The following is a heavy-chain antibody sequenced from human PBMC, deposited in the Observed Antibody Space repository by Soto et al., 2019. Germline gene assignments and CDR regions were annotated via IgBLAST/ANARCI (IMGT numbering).Heavy chain of an antibody. D-gene: IGHD2-15*01. CDR1: GYTFTGCY. J-gene: IGHJ4*02. V-gene: IGHV1-2*02. Sequence: QVQLVQSGAEVKKPGASVKVSCKAPGYTFTGCYIHWVRQAPGQGLEWMGWINPHSGGTNYAQNFQGRVTMTRDTSISTAYMELSRLRSDDTAVYYCAREVPRVGGHELDYWCQGTLVTVSS. CDR3: AREVPRVGGHELDY. CDR2: INPHSGGT.